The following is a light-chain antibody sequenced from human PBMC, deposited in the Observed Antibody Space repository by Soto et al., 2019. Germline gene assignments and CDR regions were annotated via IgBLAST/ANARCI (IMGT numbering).Light chain of an antibody. J-gene: IGKJ1*01. CDR1: QSLLHSNGYNY. CDR3: QQYYSYPPA. V-gene: IGKV2-28*01. CDR2: LGS. Sequence: DIVLTQSPLSLPVTPGEPASISCRSSQSLLHSNGYNYLDWYLQKPGQSPHLLIYLGSNRASGVPDRFSGSGSGTDFTLTISCLQSEDFATYYCQQYYSYPPAFGQGTKVDIK.